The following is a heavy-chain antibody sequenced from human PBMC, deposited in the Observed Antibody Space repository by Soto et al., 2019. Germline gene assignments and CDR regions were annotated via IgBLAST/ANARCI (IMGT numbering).Heavy chain of an antibody. CDR2: INHSGST. CDR1: GGSFSGYY. J-gene: IGHJ6*02. Sequence: PSETLSLTCAVYGGSFSGYYWSWIRQPPGKGLEWIGEINHSGSTNYNPSLKSRVTISVDTSKNQFSLKLSSVTAADTAVYYCARDSRYDILTGYRLGNYYDYYGMDVWGQGTTVT. CDR3: ARDSRYDILTGYRLGNYYDYYGMDV. V-gene: IGHV4-34*01. D-gene: IGHD3-9*01.